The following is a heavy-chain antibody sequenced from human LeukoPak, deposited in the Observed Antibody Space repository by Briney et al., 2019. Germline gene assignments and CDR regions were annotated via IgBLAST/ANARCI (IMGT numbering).Heavy chain of an antibody. Sequence: GGSLRLSCAASGFTFSSYAMSWVRQAPGKGLEWVSDISGSGGSTYYADSVKGRFTISRDNSKNTLYLQMNSLRAEDTAVYYCVSGGTANYDFWSGYPDYWGQGTLVTVSS. V-gene: IGHV3-23*01. CDR3: VSGGTANYDFWSGYPDY. CDR1: GFTFSSYA. D-gene: IGHD3-3*01. CDR2: ISGSGGST. J-gene: IGHJ4*02.